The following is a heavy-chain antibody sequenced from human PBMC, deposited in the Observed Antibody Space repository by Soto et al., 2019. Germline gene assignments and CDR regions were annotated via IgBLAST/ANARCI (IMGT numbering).Heavy chain of an antibody. J-gene: IGHJ6*02. CDR2: IKRKIDGEAT. CDR3: TKGSVEGV. V-gene: IGHV3-15*01. Sequence: PWGSLRLSCAASGFTFSRYAMSWVRQAPGKGLEWVGRIKRKIDGEATDYAGPVKGRFTVFRDDSKSALYLQMNSLKGDDTAVYYCTKGSVEGVWGQGTTVTVSS. D-gene: IGHD2-15*01. CDR1: GFTFSRYA.